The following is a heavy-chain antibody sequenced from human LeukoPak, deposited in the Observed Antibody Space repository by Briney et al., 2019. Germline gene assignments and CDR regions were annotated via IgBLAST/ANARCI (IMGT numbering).Heavy chain of an antibody. D-gene: IGHD5-18*01. CDR3: ARGRGYFYYYYYMDG. CDR1: GGSFSGYY. Sequence: SETLSLTCAVYGGSFSGYYWSWIRQPPGKGLEWIGEINHSGSTNYNPSLKSRVTISVDTSKNQFSLKLSSVTAADTAVYYCARGRGYFYYYYYMDGWGKGTTVTVSS. CDR2: INHSGST. V-gene: IGHV4-34*01. J-gene: IGHJ6*03.